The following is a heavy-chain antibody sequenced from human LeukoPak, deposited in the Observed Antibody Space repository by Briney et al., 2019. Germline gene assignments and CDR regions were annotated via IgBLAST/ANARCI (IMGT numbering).Heavy chain of an antibody. J-gene: IGHJ3*02. CDR1: GGSISSYY. D-gene: IGHD3-22*01. CDR3: ARAFRGYYYDSSGYYQGDAFDI. Sequence: SETLSLTCTVSGGSISSYYWSWIRQPPGKGLEWIGYIYYSGSTNYNPSLKSRVTISVDTSKNQFSLKLSSVTAADTAVYYCARAFRGYYYDSSGYYQGDAFDIWGQGTMVTVSS. V-gene: IGHV4-59*08. CDR2: IYYSGST.